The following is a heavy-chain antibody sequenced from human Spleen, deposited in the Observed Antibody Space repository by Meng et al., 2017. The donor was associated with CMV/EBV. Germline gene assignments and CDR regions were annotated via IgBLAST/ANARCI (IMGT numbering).Heavy chain of an antibody. CDR2: ISNNGRDK. V-gene: IGHV3-30*04. D-gene: IGHD2-2*01. Sequence: RLSCAASGFTFSNYAMYWVRQAPGKGLEWVAIISNNGRDKYYADSVKGRFTIFRDNSKNTLYLQMSSLRTEDTAVYYCAHYCSSISCYDVSDYWGQGNLVTVSS. CDR3: AHYCSSISCYDVSDY. J-gene: IGHJ4*02. CDR1: GFTFSNYA.